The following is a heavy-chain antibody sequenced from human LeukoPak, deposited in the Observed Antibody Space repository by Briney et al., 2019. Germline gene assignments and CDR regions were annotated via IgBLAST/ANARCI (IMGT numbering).Heavy chain of an antibody. CDR1: GFTFSTYA. Sequence: GGSLRLSCVASGFTFSTYALSWVRQAPGKGLEWVSAIGGSGGSTYYADSVKGRFTISRDNSKNTLYLQMNSLRAEDTAVYYCAKLRSGSFNGMDVWGQGTTVTVSS. CDR3: AKLRSGSFNGMDV. D-gene: IGHD1-26*01. V-gene: IGHV3-23*01. J-gene: IGHJ6*02. CDR2: IGGSGGST.